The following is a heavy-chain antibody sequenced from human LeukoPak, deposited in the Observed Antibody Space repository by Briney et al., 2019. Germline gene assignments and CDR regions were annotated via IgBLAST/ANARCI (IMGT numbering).Heavy chain of an antibody. J-gene: IGHJ5*02. CDR3: AVATFPDNWFDP. CDR2: IYSTGNS. V-gene: IGHV4-30-4*08. CDR1: SGSISSGDYF. Sequence: PSETLSLTCTVSSGSISSGDYFWSWIRQPPGRGLEWIGYIYSTGNSYYNPSLKSRLTLSIDTSKNQFSLRLISVTAADTAVYYCAVATFPDNWFDPWGQGTLVTVSS. D-gene: IGHD5-12*01.